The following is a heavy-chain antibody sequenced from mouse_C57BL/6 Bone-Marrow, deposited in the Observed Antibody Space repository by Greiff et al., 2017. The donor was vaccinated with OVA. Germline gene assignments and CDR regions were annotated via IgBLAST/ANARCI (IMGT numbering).Heavy chain of an antibody. CDR3: ARYPRGSHYYAMDY. D-gene: IGHD1-1*01. V-gene: IGHV1-72*01. CDR2: IDPNSGGT. CDR1: GYTFTSYW. J-gene: IGHJ4*01. Sequence: QVHVKQPGAELVKPGASVKLSCKASGYTFTSYWMHWVKQRPGRGLEWIGRIDPNSGGTKYKEKFKSKATMTVDKPSSTAYMQLSSLTSEDSAVYYCARYPRGSHYYAMDYWGQGTSVTVSS.